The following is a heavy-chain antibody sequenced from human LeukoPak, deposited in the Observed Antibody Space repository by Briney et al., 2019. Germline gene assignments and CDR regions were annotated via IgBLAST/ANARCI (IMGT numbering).Heavy chain of an antibody. J-gene: IGHJ4*02. V-gene: IGHV4-59*01. D-gene: IGHD3-22*01. CDR1: GGSISSYY. CDR3: ARSSNFYYDSSTYYHYFDH. CDR2: IYYSGST. Sequence: HSETLSLTCTVSGGSISSYYWSWIRQPPGKGLEWIGYIYYSGSTNYNPSLKSRVTISVDTSKNQFSLKLSSVTAADTAVYYCARSSNFYYDSSTYYHYFDHWGQGTLVTVSS.